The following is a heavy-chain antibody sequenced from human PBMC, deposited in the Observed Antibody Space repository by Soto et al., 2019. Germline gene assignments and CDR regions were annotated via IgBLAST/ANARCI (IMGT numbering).Heavy chain of an antibody. Sequence: SETLSLTCTVSGGSISSYYWSWIRQPPGKGLEWIGYIYYSGSTNYNPSLKSRVTISVDTSKNQFSLKLSSVTAADTAVYYCARDSTIAAAGTFYYGMDVWGQGTTVTVSS. CDR1: GGSISSYY. CDR3: ARDSTIAAAGTFYYGMDV. CDR2: IYYSGST. J-gene: IGHJ6*02. V-gene: IGHV4-59*01. D-gene: IGHD6-13*01.